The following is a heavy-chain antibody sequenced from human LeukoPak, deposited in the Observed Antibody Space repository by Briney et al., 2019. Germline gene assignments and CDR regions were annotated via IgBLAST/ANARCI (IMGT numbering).Heavy chain of an antibody. CDR2: INSDGSST. D-gene: IGHD6-13*01. V-gene: IGHV3-74*01. Sequence: PGRSLRLSCAAAGVTFSSYWMHWVRQAPGKGLVWVSRINSDGSSTSYADSVKGRCTISRDNAKNTLYLQMNSLRPEDTAVYHCARGTGDTSSWYHDYWGQGSLVTVSS. J-gene: IGHJ4*02. CDR1: GVTFSSYW. CDR3: ARGTGDTSSWYHDY.